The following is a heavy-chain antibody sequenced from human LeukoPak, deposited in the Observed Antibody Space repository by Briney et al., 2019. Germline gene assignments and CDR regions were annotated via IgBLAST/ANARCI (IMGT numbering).Heavy chain of an antibody. J-gene: IGHJ5*02. V-gene: IGHV4-34*01. CDR3: ARSSRPLAVAARGRFDP. Sequence: PSEALSLTCAVYGGSFSGYYWSWIRQPPGKGLEWIGEINHSGSTNYNPSLKSRGTISVDTSKNQFSLKLSSVTAADTAVYYCARSSRPLAVAARGRFDPWGQGTLVTVSS. D-gene: IGHD6-19*01. CDR2: INHSGST. CDR1: GGSFSGYY.